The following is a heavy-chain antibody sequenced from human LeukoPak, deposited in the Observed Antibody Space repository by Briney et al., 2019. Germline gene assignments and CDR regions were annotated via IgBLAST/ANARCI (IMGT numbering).Heavy chain of an antibody. CDR3: ARVPMVRGVIRTTYYFDY. J-gene: IGHJ4*02. CDR1: GGSISSSSYY. V-gene: IGHV4-39*01. CDR2: IYYSGST. Sequence: SETLSLTCVVSGGSISSSSYYWGWIRQPPGKGLEWIGSIYYSGSTYYNPSLKSRVTISVDTSKNQFSLKLSSVTAADTAVYYCARVPMVRGVIRTTYYFDYWGQGTLVTVSS. D-gene: IGHD3-10*01.